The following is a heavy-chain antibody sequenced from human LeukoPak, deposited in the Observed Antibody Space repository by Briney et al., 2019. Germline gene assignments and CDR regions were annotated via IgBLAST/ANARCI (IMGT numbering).Heavy chain of an antibody. CDR2: INPNSGGT. J-gene: IGHJ5*02. Sequence: ASVKVSCKASGYTFTSYGISWVRQAPGQGLEWMGWINPNSGGTNYAQKFQGRVTMTRDTSISTAYMELSRLRSDDTAVYYCARSFRYSSSWYCNDPWGQGTLVTVSS. CDR1: GYTFTSYG. CDR3: ARSFRYSSSWYCNDP. V-gene: IGHV1-2*02. D-gene: IGHD6-13*01.